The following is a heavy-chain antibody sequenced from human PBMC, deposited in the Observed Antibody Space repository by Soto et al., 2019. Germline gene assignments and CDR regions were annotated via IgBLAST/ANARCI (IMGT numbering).Heavy chain of an antibody. J-gene: IGHJ4*02. CDR2: IIPIFGTA. Sequence: SVKVSCKASGGTFSSYAISWVRQAPGQGLEWMGGIIPIFGTANYAQKFQGRVTITADESTSTAYMELSSLRSEDTAVYYCARAIYYDSSGYYQHYFDYWGQGTLVTVSS. CDR3: ARAIYYDSSGYYQHYFDY. CDR1: GGTFSSYA. V-gene: IGHV1-69*13. D-gene: IGHD3-22*01.